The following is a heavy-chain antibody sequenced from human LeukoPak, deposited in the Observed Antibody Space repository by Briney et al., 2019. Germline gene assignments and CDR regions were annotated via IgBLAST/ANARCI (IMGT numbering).Heavy chain of an antibody. D-gene: IGHD3-22*01. CDR3: ARGDDYYDSSGYY. CDR1: GGSVSSGSYY. V-gene: IGHV4-61*01. CDR2: IYYSGST. J-gene: IGHJ4*02. Sequence: SETLSLTCTVSGGSVSSGSYYWSWIRQPPGKGPEWIGYIYYSGSTNYNPSLKCRVTISVDTSKNQFSLKLSSVTAADTAVYYCARGDDYYDSSGYYWGQGTLVTVSS.